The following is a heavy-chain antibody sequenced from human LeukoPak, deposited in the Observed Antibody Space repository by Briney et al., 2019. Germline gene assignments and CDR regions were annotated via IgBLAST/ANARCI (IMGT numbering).Heavy chain of an antibody. CDR3: ARYNSGWNDY. CDR2: ISSTSSLI. V-gene: IGHV3-21*01. D-gene: IGHD6-19*01. CDR1: GFTFSSFN. J-gene: IGHJ4*02. Sequence: GGSLRLSCAASGFTFSSFNMNWVRQAPGKGLEWVSSISSTSSLIWYADSLKGRFTISRDNAKNSLYLQMDSLRAEDTAIYYCARYNSGWNDYWRQGTLVTVSS.